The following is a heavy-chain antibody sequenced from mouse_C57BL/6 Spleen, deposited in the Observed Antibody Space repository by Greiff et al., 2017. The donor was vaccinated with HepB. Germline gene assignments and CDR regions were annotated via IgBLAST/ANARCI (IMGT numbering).Heavy chain of an antibody. CDR3: ARSNYETLYYFDY. CDR1: GYTFTNYW. D-gene: IGHD2-1*01. V-gene: IGHV1-63*01. J-gene: IGHJ2*01. Sequence: QVHVKQSGAELVRPGTSVKMSCKASGYTFTNYWIGWAKQRPGHGLEWIGDIYPGGGYTNYNEKFKGKATLTADKSSSTAYMQFSSLTSEDSAIYYCARSNYETLYYFDYWGQGTTLTVSS. CDR2: IYPGGGYT.